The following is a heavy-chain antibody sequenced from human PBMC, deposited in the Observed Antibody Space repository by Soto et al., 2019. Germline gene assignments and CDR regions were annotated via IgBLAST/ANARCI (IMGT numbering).Heavy chain of an antibody. J-gene: IGHJ4*02. CDR1: GFTFSSYA. CDR3: ANLQAYSYGPGAYFDY. CDR2: VSGSGGST. V-gene: IGHV3-23*01. D-gene: IGHD5-18*01. Sequence: EVQLLESGGGLVQPGGSLRLSCAASGFTFSSYAMSWVRQAPGKGLEWVSAVSGSGGSTDYVDSVKGRFTISRDNSKNTLYLQRSRLRAEDTAVYYCANLQAYSYGPGAYFDYWGQGTLVTVSS.